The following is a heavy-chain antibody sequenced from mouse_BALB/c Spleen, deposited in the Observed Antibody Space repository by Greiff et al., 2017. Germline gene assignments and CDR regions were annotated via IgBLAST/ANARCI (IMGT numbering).Heavy chain of an antibody. V-gene: IGHV5-17*02. CDR3: ARSSPMITPYAMDY. D-gene: IGHD2-4*01. Sequence: EVMLVESGGGLVQPGGSRKLSCAASGFTFSSFGMHWVRQAPEKGLEWVAYISSGSSTIYYADTVKGRFTISRDNPKNTLFLQMTSLRSEDTAMYYCARSSPMITPYAMDYWGQGTSVTVSS. CDR1: GFTFSSFG. J-gene: IGHJ4*01. CDR2: ISSGSSTI.